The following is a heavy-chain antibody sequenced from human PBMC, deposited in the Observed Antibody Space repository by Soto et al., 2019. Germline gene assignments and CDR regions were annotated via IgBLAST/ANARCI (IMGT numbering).Heavy chain of an antibody. CDR3: AKDDIVVVTAIFSFDY. CDR2: ISGSGGST. V-gene: IGHV3-23*01. J-gene: IGHJ4*02. D-gene: IGHD2-21*02. Sequence: PGGSLRLSCAASGFTFSSYAMSWVRQAPGKGLEWVSAISGSGGSTYYADSVKGRFTISRDNSKNTLYLQMNSLRAEDTAVYYCAKDDIVVVTAIFSFDYWGQGTLVTVSS. CDR1: GFTFSSYA.